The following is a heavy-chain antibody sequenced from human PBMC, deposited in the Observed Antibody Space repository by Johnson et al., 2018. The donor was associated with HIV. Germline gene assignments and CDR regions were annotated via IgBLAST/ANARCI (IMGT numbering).Heavy chain of an antibody. Sequence: VQLVESGGGLVQPGGSLRLSCAASGFTFSSYDMHWVRQATGKGLEWVSAIGTAGDTYYPGSVKGRFTISRDNSKDMLYLQMNSLRAEDTAVYYCARRTVTALFDIWGQGTLVTVSS. V-gene: IGHV3-13*01. J-gene: IGHJ3*02. CDR1: GFTFSSYD. D-gene: IGHD4-17*01. CDR2: IGTAGDT. CDR3: ARRTVTALFDI.